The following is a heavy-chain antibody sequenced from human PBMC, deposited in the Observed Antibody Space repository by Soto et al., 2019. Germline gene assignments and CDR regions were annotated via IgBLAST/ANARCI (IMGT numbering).Heavy chain of an antibody. CDR3: ARGPRYSSGWRSFDY. D-gene: IGHD6-19*01. CDR1: GFTFSTYG. J-gene: IGHJ4*02. V-gene: IGHV3-33*01. CDR2: IWYDGSNK. Sequence: QVQLVESGGGVVQPGRSLRLSCAASGFTFSTYGMHWVRQAPGKGLEWVAVIWYDGSNKYYADSVKGRITISRDNSKNTLYLQMNSLRAEDTAVYYCARGPRYSSGWRSFDYWGQGTLVTVSS.